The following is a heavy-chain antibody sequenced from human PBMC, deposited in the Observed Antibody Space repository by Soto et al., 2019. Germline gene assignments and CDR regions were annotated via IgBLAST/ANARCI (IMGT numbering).Heavy chain of an antibody. D-gene: IGHD2-21*01. J-gene: IGHJ6*01. Sequence: SVKVSCKASGYTFTSYGISWVRQAPGQGLEWMGWISAYNGNTNYAQKLQGRVTMTTDTSTSTAYMELRSLRSDATAVYYRARACVNGCSGLGGWGQETTGTVAS. CDR2: ISAYNGNT. CDR3: ARACVNGCSGLGG. V-gene: IGHV1-18*04. CDR1: GYTFTSYG.